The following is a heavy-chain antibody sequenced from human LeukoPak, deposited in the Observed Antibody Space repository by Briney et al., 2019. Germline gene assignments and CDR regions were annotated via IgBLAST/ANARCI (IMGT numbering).Heavy chain of an antibody. CDR3: ARGPIVVVPAARVAGWFDP. D-gene: IGHD2-2*01. CDR2: IYYSGST. Sequence: SETLSLTCTVSGGSISSSSYYWGWIRQPPGKGLEWIGSIYYSGSTYYNPSLKSRVTISVDTSKNQFSLKLSSVTAADTAVYYCARGPIVVVPAARVAGWFDPWGQGTLVTVSS. V-gene: IGHV4-39*07. CDR1: GGSISSSSYY. J-gene: IGHJ5*02.